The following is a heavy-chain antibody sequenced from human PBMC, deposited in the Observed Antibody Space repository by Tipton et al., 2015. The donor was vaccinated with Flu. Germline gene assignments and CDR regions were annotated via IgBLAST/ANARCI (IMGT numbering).Heavy chain of an antibody. CDR1: GDSMSDYY. D-gene: IGHD3-10*01. J-gene: IGHJ5*01. CDR2: IYNGGNT. Sequence: TLSLTCTVSGDSMSDYYWTWIRQPPGKGLEWIGYIYNGGNTNYNPSLKSRVTISVDTSKNQFSLRLSSVTAADTAVYFCARDRGLPLYWFDSWGQGTLVTVSS. CDR3: ARDRGLPLYWFDS. V-gene: IGHV4-59*01.